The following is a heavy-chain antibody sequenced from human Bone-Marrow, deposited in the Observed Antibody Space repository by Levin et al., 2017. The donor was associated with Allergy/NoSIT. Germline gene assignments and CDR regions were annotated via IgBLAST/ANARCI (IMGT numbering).Heavy chain of an antibody. D-gene: IGHD1-7*01. V-gene: IGHV7-4-1*02. Sequence: GESLKISCKASGYTFRNYAINWVRQAPGQGLEWVGRINTNSGNPTYAQGFIGRFVFSLDTSVSTAYLQITSLKAEDTAVYYCARADVTGTTWARNPYSYYYLDVWGKGTTVTVSS. CDR1: GYTFRNYA. CDR2: INTNSGNP. CDR3: ARADVTGTTWARNPYSYYYLDV. J-gene: IGHJ6*03.